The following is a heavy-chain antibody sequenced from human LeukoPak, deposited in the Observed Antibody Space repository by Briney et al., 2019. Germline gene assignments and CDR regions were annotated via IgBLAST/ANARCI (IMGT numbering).Heavy chain of an antibody. CDR3: ARDGGYGSGSYYLHY. V-gene: IGHV4-31*03. CDR2: IYYSGTT. CDR1: GGSISSGGYY. D-gene: IGHD3-10*01. Sequence: SETLSLTCTVSGGSISSGGYYWNWIRQHPGTGPEWIGYIYYSGTTYYNPSLKSRVTISVDTSKNQFSLKVTSVTAADTAVYYCARDGGYGSGSYYLHYWGQGTLVTVSS. J-gene: IGHJ4*02.